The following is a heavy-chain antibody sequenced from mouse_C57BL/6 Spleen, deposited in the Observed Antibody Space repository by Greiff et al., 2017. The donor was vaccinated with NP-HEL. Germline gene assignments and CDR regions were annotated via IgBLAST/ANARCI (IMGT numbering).Heavy chain of an antibody. CDR1: GYTFTSYW. V-gene: IGHV1-50*01. Sequence: VQLQQSGAELVKPGASVKLSCKASGYTFTSYWLQWVKQRPGQGLEWIGEIDPSHRSTNHNQKFKGKATLTVDTSSSTAYMQLSSLTAEDSAVYYCARGVTEGFAYWGQGAVVTVSA. CDR2: IDPSHRST. CDR3: ARGVTEGFAY. J-gene: IGHJ3*01. D-gene: IGHD2-1*01.